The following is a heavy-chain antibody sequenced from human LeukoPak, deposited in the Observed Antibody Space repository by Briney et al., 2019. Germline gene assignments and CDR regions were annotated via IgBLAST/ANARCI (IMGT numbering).Heavy chain of an antibody. CDR1: GDSISSGNFY. J-gene: IGHJ4*02. Sequence: SETLSLTCTVSGDSISSGNFYWSWIRQPAGKGLEWIGRIYTSGSTNYNPSLKSRVTISVDTSKNQFSLKLSSVTAADTAVYYCARDPQKEVGYWGQGTLVTVSS. V-gene: IGHV4-61*02. CDR3: ARDPQKEVGY. CDR2: IYTSGST.